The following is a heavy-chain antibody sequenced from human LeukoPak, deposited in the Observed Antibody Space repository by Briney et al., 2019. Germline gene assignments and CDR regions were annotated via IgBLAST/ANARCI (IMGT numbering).Heavy chain of an antibody. D-gene: IGHD1-1*01. CDR2: INPKSGGT. J-gene: IGHJ5*02. CDR3: SRGSITNWNWFDP. V-gene: IGHV1-2*02. CDR1: GYVFTDYS. Sequence: ASVKVSCKASGYVFTDYSIHWVRQAPGQGLEWVGWINPKSGGTNSAQKFQGRVTMTRDTSITTAYMELSRLTSDDTAVYYCSRGSITNWNWFDPWGQGTLATVSS.